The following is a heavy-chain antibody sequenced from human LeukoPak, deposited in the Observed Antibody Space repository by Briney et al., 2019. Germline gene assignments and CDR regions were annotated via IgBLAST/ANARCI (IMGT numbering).Heavy chain of an antibody. Sequence: SQTLSLTCAISGDSVSSNNIAWNWIRLSPSRGLEWLGRTYYKSKWYNDYAVSVKSRININPDTSKNQFSLQLNPVTPEDTAVYYCARGGAGGRAFDIWGQGTMVTVSS. CDR3: ARGGAGGRAFDI. V-gene: IGHV6-1*01. J-gene: IGHJ3*02. CDR2: TYYKSKWYN. CDR1: GDSVSSNNIA. D-gene: IGHD2-15*01.